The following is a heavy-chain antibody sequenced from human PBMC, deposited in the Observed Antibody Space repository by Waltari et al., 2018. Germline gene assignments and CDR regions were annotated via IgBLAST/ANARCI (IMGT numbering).Heavy chain of an antibody. CDR3: ASRIAARHIYAFDI. D-gene: IGHD6-13*01. CDR2: INHSGST. V-gene: IGHV4-34*01. Sequence: QVQLQQWGAGLLKPSETLSLTCAVYGGSFSGYYWSWIRQPPGKGLEWIGEINHSGSTNYNPSLKSRVTISVDTSKNQFSLKLSSVTAADTAVYYCASRIAARHIYAFDIWGQGTMVTVSS. J-gene: IGHJ3*02. CDR1: GGSFSGYY.